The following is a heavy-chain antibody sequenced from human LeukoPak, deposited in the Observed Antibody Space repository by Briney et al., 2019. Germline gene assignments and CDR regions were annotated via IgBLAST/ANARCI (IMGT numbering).Heavy chain of an antibody. CDR1: GFTFSSYA. Sequence: GGSLRLSCAASGFTFSSYAMSWVRQAPGKGLEWVSAISGSGGSTYYADSVKGRFTISRDNSKNTLYLQMNSLRAEDTAVYYCARDKVSSSWYGGDYYYYGMDVWGQGTTVTVSS. J-gene: IGHJ6*02. CDR3: ARDKVSSSWYGGDYYYYGMDV. CDR2: ISGSGGST. V-gene: IGHV3-23*01. D-gene: IGHD6-13*01.